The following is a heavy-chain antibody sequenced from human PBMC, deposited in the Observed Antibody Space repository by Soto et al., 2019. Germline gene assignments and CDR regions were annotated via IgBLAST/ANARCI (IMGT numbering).Heavy chain of an antibody. CDR1: GYTFTSYG. Sequence: ASVKVSCKASGYTFTSYGISWVRQAPGQGLEWMGWISAYNGNTNYAQKLQGRVTMTTDTSTSTAYMELRSLRSDDTAVYYCARDEYYYDSSGYYEYWGQGTLVTVSS. J-gene: IGHJ4*02. CDR2: ISAYNGNT. CDR3: ARDEYYYDSSGYYEY. D-gene: IGHD3-22*01. V-gene: IGHV1-18*01.